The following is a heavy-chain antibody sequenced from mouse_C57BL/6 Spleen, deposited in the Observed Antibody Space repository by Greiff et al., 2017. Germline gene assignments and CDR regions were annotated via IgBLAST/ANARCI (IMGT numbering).Heavy chain of an antibody. J-gene: IGHJ1*03. CDR3: ARGGPYYGSSYGWYFDV. D-gene: IGHD1-1*01. CDR2: IYPRSGNT. CDR1: GYTFTSYG. V-gene: IGHV1-81*01. Sequence: VQLQQSGAELARPGASVKLSCKASGYTFTSYGIRWVKQRTGPGLEWIGEIYPRSGNTYYNEKFKGKATLTADKSSSTAYMELRSLTSEDSAVYFCARGGPYYGSSYGWYFDVWGTGTTVTVSS.